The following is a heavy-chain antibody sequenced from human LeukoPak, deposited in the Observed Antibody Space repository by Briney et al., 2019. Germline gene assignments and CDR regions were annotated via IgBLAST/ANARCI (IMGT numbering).Heavy chain of an antibody. CDR3: ARGYCSGGSCWDY. V-gene: IGHV4-59*01. Sequence: SETLSLTCTVSGGSISGYYWSWIRQPPGKGLEWIGYIYYSGSTNYNPSLKSRLTISVDTSMHQFSQKLTSVTAADTAVYYCARGYCSGGSCWDYWGQGTLVTVSS. CDR1: GGSISGYY. CDR2: IYYSGST. J-gene: IGHJ4*02. D-gene: IGHD2-15*01.